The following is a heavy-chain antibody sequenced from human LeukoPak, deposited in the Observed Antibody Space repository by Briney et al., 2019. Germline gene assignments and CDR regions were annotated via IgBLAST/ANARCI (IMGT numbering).Heavy chain of an antibody. Sequence: ASVKVSCKVSGYTLTELSMHWVRQAPGKGLEWMGGFDPEDGETIYAQKFRGRVTMTEDTSTDTAYMELSSLRSEDTAVYYCATFGSALAVAGGYFDYWGQGTLVTVSS. CDR2: FDPEDGET. CDR1: GYTLTELS. J-gene: IGHJ4*02. V-gene: IGHV1-24*01. D-gene: IGHD6-19*01. CDR3: ATFGSALAVAGGYFDY.